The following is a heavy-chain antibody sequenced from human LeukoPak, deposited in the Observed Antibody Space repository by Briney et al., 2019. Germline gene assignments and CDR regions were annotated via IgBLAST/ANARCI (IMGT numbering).Heavy chain of an antibody. CDR1: GGSISSGDYY. Sequence: SETLSLTCIVSGGSISSGDYYWSWIRQPPGKGLEWLGEFTHLETTNYNPSLKSRVTVSVDTSKNQFSLKLSSVTAADTAVYYCARALALGGYYGMDVWGQGTTVTVSS. J-gene: IGHJ6*02. CDR2: FTHLETT. CDR3: ARALALGGYYGMDV. V-gene: IGHV4-61*08.